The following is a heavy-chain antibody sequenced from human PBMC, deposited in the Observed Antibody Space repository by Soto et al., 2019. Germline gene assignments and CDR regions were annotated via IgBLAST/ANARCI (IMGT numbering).Heavy chain of an antibody. CDR3: ARPLFGRGNWFDP. D-gene: IGHD3-10*01. V-gene: IGHV4-59*01. J-gene: IGHJ5*02. CDR2: IYYSGST. CDR1: GGSISSYY. Sequence: SETLSLTCTVSGGSISSYYWSWIRQPPGKGLEWIGYIYYSGSTNYNPSLKSRVTISVDTSKNQFSLKLSSVTAADTAVYYCARPLFGRGNWFDPWGQGTLVTVS.